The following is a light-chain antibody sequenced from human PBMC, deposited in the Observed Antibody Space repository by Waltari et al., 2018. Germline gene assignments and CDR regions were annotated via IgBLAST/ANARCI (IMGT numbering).Light chain of an antibody. V-gene: IGLV1-44*01. CDR2: GNK. CDR3: ATWDDSLDGHVV. J-gene: IGLJ2*01. Sequence: QSVVTQPPSASGTPGQRVTISCSGSTSNIGSNPVKWYQRRPGTSPKIRIYGNKRRPSGVPERFSGSKSGTSASLAISGLQSEDEADYYCATWDDSLDGHVVFGGGTKLTVL. CDR1: TSNIGSNP.